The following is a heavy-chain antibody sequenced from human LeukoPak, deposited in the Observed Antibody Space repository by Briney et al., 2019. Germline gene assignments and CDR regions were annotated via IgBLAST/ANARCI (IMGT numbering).Heavy chain of an antibody. CDR1: GGSFSLYY. CDR2: INHSGST. D-gene: IGHD3-22*01. J-gene: IGHJ4*02. CDR3: AHSVFYDSTAAY. Sequence: SETLSLTCAVYGGSFSLYYWTWIRPPPGKGLEWIGEINHSGSTNYNPSLMGRVTISVNTSKTQFSLKLSSVPAAATAVYYCAHSVFYDSTAAYWGQGTLVAVSS. V-gene: IGHV4-34*01.